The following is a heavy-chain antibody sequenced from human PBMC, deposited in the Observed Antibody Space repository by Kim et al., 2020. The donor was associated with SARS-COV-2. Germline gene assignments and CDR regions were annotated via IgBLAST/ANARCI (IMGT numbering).Heavy chain of an antibody. D-gene: IGHD6-13*01. CDR3: ARDGIAAAHDY. Sequence: YYADSVKGRFTNSRDNAKNALYLQMNSLRAEDTALYYCARDGIAAAHDYWGQGTLVTVSS. J-gene: IGHJ4*02. V-gene: IGHV3-48*03.